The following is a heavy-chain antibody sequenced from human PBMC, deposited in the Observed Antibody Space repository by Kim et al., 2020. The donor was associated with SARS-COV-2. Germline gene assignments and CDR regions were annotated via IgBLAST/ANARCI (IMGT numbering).Heavy chain of an antibody. J-gene: IGHJ4*02. Sequence: GGSLRLSCVASGFTFSNFGMHWVRQAPGKGLEWVAVIWYDGSNTYYADSIKGRFTISRDNSKNTLYLQMNSLRVEDTAVYYCAKSTDYDSSGFYYYFDYWGQGTLVTVSS. CDR3: AKSTDYDSSGFYYYFDY. CDR2: IWYDGSNT. CDR1: GFTFSNFG. D-gene: IGHD3-22*01. V-gene: IGHV3-33*06.